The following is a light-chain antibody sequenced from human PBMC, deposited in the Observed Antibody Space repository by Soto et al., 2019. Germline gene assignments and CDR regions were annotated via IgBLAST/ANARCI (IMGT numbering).Light chain of an antibody. J-gene: IGLJ1*01. V-gene: IGLV2-8*01. CDR1: SSDVGGYKY. CDR3: SSYAGSNNFV. CDR2: EVT. Sequence: QSALTQPASVSGSPGQSITISCTGTSSDVGGYKYVSWYQQHPGKAPKLMIYEVTKRPSGVPDRVSASKSGNTASLTVSGLRAEDEADYYCSSYAGSNNFVFGSGTKLTVL.